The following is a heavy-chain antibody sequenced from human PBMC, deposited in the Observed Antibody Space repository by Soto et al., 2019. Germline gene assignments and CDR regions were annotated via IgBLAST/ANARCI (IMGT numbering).Heavy chain of an antibody. D-gene: IGHD3-22*01. CDR2: ISGSGGST. J-gene: IGHJ5*02. Sequence: SIACASSVLTFCSYAMSWVCKDQGKGLEWVSAISGSGGSTYYADSVKGRFTISRDNSKNTLYLQMNSLRAEDTAVYYCAKDPYEQPGWFDPWGQGTLVTVSS. CDR1: VLTFCSYA. CDR3: AKDPYEQPGWFDP. V-gene: IGHV3-23*01.